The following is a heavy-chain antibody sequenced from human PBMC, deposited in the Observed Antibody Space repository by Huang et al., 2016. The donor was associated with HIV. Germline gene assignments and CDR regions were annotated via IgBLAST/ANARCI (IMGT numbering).Heavy chain of an antibody. CDR3: ARGPIRFLAWLLNFDY. Sequence: LIESGGGVVQPGRSLRLSCAASGFTFSSYGMHWVRQAPGKGLEWVAVISYDEDNKYDADSVRGRFTISRDKSKNTLYLQMNSLRIEDTAVYYCARGPIRFLAWLLNFDYWGQGALVTVSS. D-gene: IGHD3-3*01. CDR2: ISYDEDNK. CDR1: GFTFSSYG. J-gene: IGHJ4*02. V-gene: IGHV3-30*03.